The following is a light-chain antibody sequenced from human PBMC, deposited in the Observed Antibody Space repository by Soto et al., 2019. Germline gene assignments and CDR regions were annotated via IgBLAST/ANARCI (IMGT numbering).Light chain of an antibody. J-gene: IGKJ5*01. CDR1: QNIDSY. CDR3: QQYDDLPIT. Sequence: IQLAQSPSSLSASIGDRVTLTCRAGQNIDSYLNWYQQKPGKAPKLLIYTTSNLHPGVPSRFRGSGSGTEFSFNITSLKPEDVATYYCQQYDDLPITFSQGTRLEIK. CDR2: TTS. V-gene: IGKV1-33*01.